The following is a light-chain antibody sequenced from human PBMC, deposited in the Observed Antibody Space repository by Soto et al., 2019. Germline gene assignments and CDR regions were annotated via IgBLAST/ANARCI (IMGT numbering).Light chain of an antibody. CDR1: QGISSY. CDR2: AAS. V-gene: IGKV1-9*01. Sequence: DIQLTQSPSFLSASVGDRVTITCRASQGISSYLAWYQQKPGKAPNLLIYAASTLQSGVPSRFSGSGSGTEFTLTINSLQSEDFVVYYCQQYDSWPPTFGQGTRLEI. J-gene: IGKJ5*01. CDR3: QQYDSWPPT.